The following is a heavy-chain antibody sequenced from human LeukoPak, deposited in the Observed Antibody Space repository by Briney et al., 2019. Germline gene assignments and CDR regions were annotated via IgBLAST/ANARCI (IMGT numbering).Heavy chain of an antibody. CDR1: GFTFSTYD. CDR3: ARARSSYGYGDAFDI. Sequence: GGSLRLSCAASGFTFSTYDMHWVRQPTGKGLEWVSAIGTAGDTYYPGSVKGRFTISRENAKNSLYLQMNSLRAEDTAVYYCARARSSYGYGDAFDIWGQGTMVTVSS. J-gene: IGHJ3*02. D-gene: IGHD5-18*01. V-gene: IGHV3-13*01. CDR2: IGTAGDT.